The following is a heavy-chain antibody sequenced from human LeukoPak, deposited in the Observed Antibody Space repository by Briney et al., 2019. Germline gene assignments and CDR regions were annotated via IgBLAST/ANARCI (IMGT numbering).Heavy chain of an antibody. CDR3: ARGHPGYSLS. CDR1: DTIRSHY. V-gene: IGHV4-59*11. J-gene: IGHJ5*02. D-gene: IGHD6-13*01. Sequence: SETLSLTCIVSDTIRSHYWNWIRQPPGKGLEWIGYVFHSGSTNYNPSLKSRVTISLDTSRNQFSLRLSSVIAADTAVYYCARGHPGYSLSWGQGTLVTVSS. CDR2: VFHSGST.